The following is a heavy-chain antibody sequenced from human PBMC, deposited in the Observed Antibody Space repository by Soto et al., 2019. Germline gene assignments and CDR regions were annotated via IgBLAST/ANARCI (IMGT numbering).Heavy chain of an antibody. CDR3: ARVGFSGYDYDY. Sequence: SETLSLTCTVSGGSISSGGYYWSWIRQHPGKGLEWIGYIYYSGSTYYNPSLKSRVTISVDTSKNQFSLKLSSVTAADTAVYYCARVGFSGYDYDYWGQGTLVTVSS. CDR1: GGSISSGGYY. CDR2: IYYSGST. D-gene: IGHD5-12*01. J-gene: IGHJ4*02. V-gene: IGHV4-31*03.